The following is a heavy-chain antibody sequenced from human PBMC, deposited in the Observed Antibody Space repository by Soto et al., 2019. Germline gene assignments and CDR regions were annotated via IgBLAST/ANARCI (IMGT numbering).Heavy chain of an antibody. Sequence: QITLKESGPTLAKPTQTLTLTCTFSGFSISTSGVSVGWFRQPPGKALEWLALIYWNEDKRYTPSLKSRLTISKDTSKDHVVLSMTDMDPADTATYFCAHSTSGYYFPYSHLWGQGTLVTVS. CDR2: IYWNEDK. CDR1: GFSISTSGVS. V-gene: IGHV2-5*01. D-gene: IGHD3-22*01. J-gene: IGHJ1*01. CDR3: AHSTSGYYFPYSHL.